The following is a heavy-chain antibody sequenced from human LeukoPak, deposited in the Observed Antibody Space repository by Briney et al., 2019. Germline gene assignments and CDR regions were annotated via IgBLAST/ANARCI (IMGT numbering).Heavy chain of an antibody. V-gene: IGHV3-21*01. CDR1: GFTFSTYA. CDR2: ISSSGSST. CDR3: ARDSYWLGGTIGAFDI. Sequence: GGSLRLSCAASGFTFSTYAMSWVRQAAGRGLEWVSSISSSGSSTYYADSVKGRSTISRDNAKNSLYLQINSLRAEDTALYYCARDSYWLGGTIGAFDIWGQGTMVTVSS. D-gene: IGHD3-10*01. J-gene: IGHJ3*02.